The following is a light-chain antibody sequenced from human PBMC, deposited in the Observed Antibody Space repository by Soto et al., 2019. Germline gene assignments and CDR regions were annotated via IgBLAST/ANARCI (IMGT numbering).Light chain of an antibody. CDR3: QQYDTYWT. J-gene: IGKJ1*01. CDR2: KAS. CDR1: QSISNW. V-gene: IGKV1-5*03. Sequence: DIQMTQSPSTLSASVGDRVTITCRASQSISNWLAWYQHKPGKAPNLLIYKASSLESGVPSRFSGSGSGTEFTLTISSLQPDDFATYYCQQYDTYWTFGQGTKVEIK.